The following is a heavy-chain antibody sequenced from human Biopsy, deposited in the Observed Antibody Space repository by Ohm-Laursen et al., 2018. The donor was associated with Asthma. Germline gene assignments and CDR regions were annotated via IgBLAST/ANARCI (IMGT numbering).Heavy chain of an antibody. J-gene: IGHJ4*02. CDR1: GITLSSFS. V-gene: IGHV3-48*01. D-gene: IGHD2-21*01. CDR2: ISSSGSPI. CDR3: ARLIPGNSDY. Sequence: SLRLSCAASGITLSSFSMNWVRQAPGRGLEWVSYISSSGSPIYYADSVKGRFTISRDNAKNSLFLQMNSLRAEDTAVYYCARLIPGNSDYWGQGTLVTVSS.